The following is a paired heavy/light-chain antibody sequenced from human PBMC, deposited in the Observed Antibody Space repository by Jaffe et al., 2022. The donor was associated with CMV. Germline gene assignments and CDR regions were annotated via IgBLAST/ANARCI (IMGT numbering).Light chain of an antibody. V-gene: IGKV3-11*01. CDR1: QSGGSN. Sequence: EIVLTQSPATLSLSPGERATLSCRASQSGGSNLAWYQQKPGQAPRLLIYDVSHRATDIPARFSASGSGTDFTLTISSLEPEDFAVYYCHQRTNWPLYTFGQGTKLEI. J-gene: IGKJ2*01. CDR2: DVS. CDR3: HQRTNWPLYT.
Heavy chain of an antibody. J-gene: IGHJ2*01. CDR1: GFTFSDYW. Sequence: EVQLVESGGGLVQPGGSLRLSCAASGFTFSDYWMSWVRQAPGKGLEWVANIKQDGTTKNYVDSVKGRFTTSRDNAQNSLYLQMNSLGAEDTGVYYCVRENYGDYVFTPFWYSDLWGRGTLVTVSS. CDR3: VRENYGDYVFTPFWYSDL. CDR2: IKQDGTTK. D-gene: IGHD4-17*01. V-gene: IGHV3-7*01.